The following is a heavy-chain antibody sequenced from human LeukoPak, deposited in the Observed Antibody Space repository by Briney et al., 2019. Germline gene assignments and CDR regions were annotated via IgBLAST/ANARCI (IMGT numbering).Heavy chain of an antibody. CDR3: ARETAYCSSTSCYGY. CDR2: IIPIFGTA. J-gene: IGHJ4*02. D-gene: IGHD2-2*01. CDR1: GGTFSSYA. Sequence: SVKVSCKASGGTFSSYAISWVRQAPGQGLEWMGGIIPIFGTANYAQKFQGRVTITTDESTSTAYMELSSLRSEDTAVYYCARETAYCSSTSCYGYWGQGTLVTVSS. V-gene: IGHV1-69*05.